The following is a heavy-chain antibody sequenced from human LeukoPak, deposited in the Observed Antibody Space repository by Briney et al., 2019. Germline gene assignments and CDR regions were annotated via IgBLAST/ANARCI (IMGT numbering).Heavy chain of an antibody. J-gene: IGHJ4*02. CDR1: GGSISSSSYY. D-gene: IGHD3-22*01. CDR3: ARHRTTSSGYSWYFDY. V-gene: IGHV4-39*01. CDR2: IYYSGST. Sequence: SETLSLTCTVSGGSISSSSYYWGWIRQPPGKGLEWIGSIYYSGSTYYNPSLKSRVTISVDTSKNQFSLKLSSVTAADTAVYYRARHRTTSSGYSWYFDYWGQGTLVTVSS.